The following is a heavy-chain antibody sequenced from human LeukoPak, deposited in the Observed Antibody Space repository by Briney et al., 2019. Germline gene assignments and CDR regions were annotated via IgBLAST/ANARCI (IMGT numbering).Heavy chain of an antibody. D-gene: IGHD3-9*01. CDR1: GGSFSGYY. CDR2: INHSGST. CDR3: ARGLIIRNILTGYGHYYYGMDV. V-gene: IGHV4-34*01. J-gene: IGHJ6*02. Sequence: SETLSLTCAVYGGSFSGYYWSGIGQPPGKGLEWIGEINHSGSTNYNPSLKSRVTISVDTSKNQFSLKLSSVTAADTAVYYCARGLIIRNILTGYGHYYYGMDVWGQGTTVTVSS.